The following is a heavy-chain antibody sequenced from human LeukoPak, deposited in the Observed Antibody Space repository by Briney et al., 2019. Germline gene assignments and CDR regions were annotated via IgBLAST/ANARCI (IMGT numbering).Heavy chain of an antibody. D-gene: IGHD3-16*01. J-gene: IGHJ4*02. CDR3: AKSKGVDY. V-gene: IGHV3-23*01. CDR2: ISGSGGST. Sequence: PSETLSLTCTVSGGSISSGGYYWGWIRQPPGKGLEWVSVISGSGGSTYYADSVKGRFTISRDNSKNTLYLQMNSLRAEDTAVYYCAKSKGVDYWGQGTLVTVSS. CDR1: GGSISSGGYY.